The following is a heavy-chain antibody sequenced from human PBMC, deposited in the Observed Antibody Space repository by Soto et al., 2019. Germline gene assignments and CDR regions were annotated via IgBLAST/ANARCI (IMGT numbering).Heavy chain of an antibody. J-gene: IGHJ4*02. Sequence: QVQLVQSGAEVKKPGSSVKVSCKGSGGTFSNSVISWVRQAPGQGLEWMGGIIPIFDTTNYAQKFQGRVTIIADESTSTGYMELASLRSEDTAVYYCARAPILTGETIYENYFDDWGQGTLVTVSS. D-gene: IGHD1-20*01. CDR3: ARAPILTGETIYENYFDD. CDR1: GGTFSNSV. V-gene: IGHV1-69*01. CDR2: IIPIFDTT.